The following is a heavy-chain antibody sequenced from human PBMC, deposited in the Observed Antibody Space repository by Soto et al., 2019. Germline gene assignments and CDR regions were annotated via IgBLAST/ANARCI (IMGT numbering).Heavy chain of an antibody. V-gene: IGHV3-23*01. Sequence: DVQLLESGGGLVQPGGSLRLSCAASGFTFRSYAMSWVRQAPGKGLESVSGISGSGISTHYADSVKGRFTVSRDNSKNTLYLQMNSRRAEDTAVYNCAKEPVGPDWYFDLWGCGTLVTVSS. CDR2: ISGSGIST. CDR1: GFTFRSYA. CDR3: AKEPVGPDWYFDL. J-gene: IGHJ2*01.